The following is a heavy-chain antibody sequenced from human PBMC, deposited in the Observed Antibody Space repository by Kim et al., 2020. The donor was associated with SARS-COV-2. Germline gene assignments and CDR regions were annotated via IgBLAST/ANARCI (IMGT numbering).Heavy chain of an antibody. CDR2: IKYDESER. V-gene: IGHV3-7*01. Sequence: GGSLRLSCIASGFSFSNYWMAWVRQAPGKGPEWVANIKYDESERYYVDSVKGRFIISRDNGKRSLYLQMDSLRAEDTALYYCARDVGGNLENWGQGNLVT. J-gene: IGHJ4*02. CDR3: ARDVGGNLEN. D-gene: IGHD2-15*01. CDR1: GFSFSNYW.